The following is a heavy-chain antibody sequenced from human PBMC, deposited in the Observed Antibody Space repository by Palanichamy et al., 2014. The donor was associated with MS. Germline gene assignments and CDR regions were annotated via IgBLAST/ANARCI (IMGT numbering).Heavy chain of an antibody. CDR2: LTSGPSGIV. CDR3: ARRSDSSGAFDS. J-gene: IGHJ4*02. D-gene: IGHD6-6*01. CDR1: GDSVSSNSAT. V-gene: IGHV6-1*01. Sequence: QVQLQQSGPGLVQPSQTLSLTCVISGDSVSSNSATWNWIRQSHREALSGWEGLTSGPSGIVSLQYRVKSRMTINSDTSKNQFSLQMKSVTPDDTALYYCARRSDSSGAFDSWGQGTLVTVSS.